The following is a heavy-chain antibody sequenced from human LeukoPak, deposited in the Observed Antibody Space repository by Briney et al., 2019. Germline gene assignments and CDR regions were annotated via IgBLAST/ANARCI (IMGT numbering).Heavy chain of an antibody. CDR1: GGSFSGYY. CDR2: INHSGST. V-gene: IGHV4-34*01. J-gene: IGHJ4*02. CDR3: ARGYYGSGSNDY. Sequence: PSETLSLTCAVYGGSFSGYYWSWIRQPPGKGLEWIGEINHSGSTNYNPSLESRVTISVDTSKNQFSLKLSSVTAADTAVYYCARGYYGSGSNDYWGQGTLVTVSS. D-gene: IGHD3-10*01.